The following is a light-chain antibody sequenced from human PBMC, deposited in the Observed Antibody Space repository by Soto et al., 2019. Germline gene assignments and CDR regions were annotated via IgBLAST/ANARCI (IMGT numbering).Light chain of an antibody. CDR3: QQYNSYCT. CDR2: DAS. J-gene: IGKJ1*01. V-gene: IGKV1-5*01. Sequence: DIQMTQSPSALSTSVGDRVTITCRASQSISRGLAWYQQKPGKAPKVLIYDASSLESGVPSRFSGSGSGTEFALTISSLQPDDFATDYCQQYNSYCTVGQGTKVEIK. CDR1: QSISRG.